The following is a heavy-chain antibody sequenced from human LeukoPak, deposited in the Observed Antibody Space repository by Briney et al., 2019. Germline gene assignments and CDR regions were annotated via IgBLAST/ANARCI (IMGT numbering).Heavy chain of an antibody. CDR1: GFTFSSYS. CDR3: ARVTNRDGYSGYDYAFYGMDV. Sequence: GGSLRLSCAASGFTFSSYSMNWVRQAPGKGLEWVSSTSSTSTYIYYADSVKGRFTISRDNAKNSLYLQMNSLRVEDTAVYYCARVTNRDGYSGYDYAFYGMDVWGHGTTVTVSS. J-gene: IGHJ6*02. CDR2: TSSTSTYI. D-gene: IGHD5-12*01. V-gene: IGHV3-21*01.